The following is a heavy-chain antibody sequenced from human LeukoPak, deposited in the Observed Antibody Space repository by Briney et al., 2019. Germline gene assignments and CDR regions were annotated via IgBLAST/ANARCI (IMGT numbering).Heavy chain of an antibody. J-gene: IGHJ4*02. Sequence: ASQTLSLTCTVSGVSISSGGYYWSWIRQHPGKGLEGIGYIYYSGSTYYNPSLKSRVTISVDTSKNQFSLKLSSVTAADTAVYYCARGDLEAGIFDYWGQGTLVTVSS. CDR1: GVSISSGGYY. CDR2: IYYSGST. D-gene: IGHD1-14*01. CDR3: ARGDLEAGIFDY. V-gene: IGHV4-31*03.